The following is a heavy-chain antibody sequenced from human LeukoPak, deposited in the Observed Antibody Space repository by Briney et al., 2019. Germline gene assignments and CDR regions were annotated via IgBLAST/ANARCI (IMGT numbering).Heavy chain of an antibody. Sequence: GGSLRLSCVGSGFTSIAYALTWARQAPGKGLEWVSGISGGGVTTYYADSAKGRFTISRDNSKNTLYLQMNSLRADDTAIYYCARNQQLGGHSYYYYGMDVWGQGTTVTVSS. V-gene: IGHV3-23*01. CDR1: GFTSIAYA. J-gene: IGHJ6*02. D-gene: IGHD3-16*01. CDR2: ISGGGVTT. CDR3: ARNQQLGGHSYYYYGMDV.